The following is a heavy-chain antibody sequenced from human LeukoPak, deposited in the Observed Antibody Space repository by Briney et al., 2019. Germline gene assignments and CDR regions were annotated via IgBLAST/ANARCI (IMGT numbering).Heavy chain of an antibody. CDR2: INHSGST. V-gene: IGHV4-34*01. CDR3: AGMVVAAKGLIDP. Sequence: SETLSLTCAVYGGSFSGYYWSWIRQPPGKGLEWIEEINHSGSTNYNPSLKSRVTISVDTSKNQFSLKLSSVTAADTAVYYCAGMVVAAKGLIDPWGQGTLVTVSS. CDR1: GGSFSGYY. J-gene: IGHJ5*02. D-gene: IGHD2-15*01.